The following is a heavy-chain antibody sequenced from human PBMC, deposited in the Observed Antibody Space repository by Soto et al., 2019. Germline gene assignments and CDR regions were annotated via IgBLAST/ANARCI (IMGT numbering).Heavy chain of an antibody. J-gene: IGHJ4*02. CDR1: GFTFSSYA. Sequence: PVGSLRLSCAASGFTFSSYAMHWVRQAPGKGLEWVAVISYDGSNKYYADSVKGRFTISRDNSKNTLYLQMNSLRAEDTAVYYCARDYDIAATIWHSSGWGFDYWGQGTLVTVSS. CDR2: ISYDGSNK. D-gene: IGHD5-12*01. CDR3: ARDYDIAATIWHSSGWGFDY. V-gene: IGHV3-30-3*01.